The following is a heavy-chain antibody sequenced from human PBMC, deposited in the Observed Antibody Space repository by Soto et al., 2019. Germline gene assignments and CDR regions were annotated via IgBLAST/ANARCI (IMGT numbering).Heavy chain of an antibody. CDR1: GYTFTSYA. CDR2: INVYNGNT. Sequence: GASVKVSCKASGYTFTSYAMHWVRQAPGQRLEWMGWINVYNGNTKYSQKVQGRVTMTTDTSTSTAYMELRSLRSDDTAVYYCARGVGSGSYYNQYNWFDPWGQGTLVTVSS. J-gene: IGHJ5*02. CDR3: ARGVGSGSYYNQYNWFDP. D-gene: IGHD3-10*01. V-gene: IGHV1-3*01.